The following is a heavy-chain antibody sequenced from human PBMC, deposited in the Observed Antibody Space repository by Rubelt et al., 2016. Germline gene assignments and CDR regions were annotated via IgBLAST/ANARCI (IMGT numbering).Heavy chain of an antibody. CDR3: ATYCGSDPCYGWNYYGMDV. J-gene: IGHJ6*02. V-gene: IGHV3-23*04. Sequence: EVQLVESGGGLVQPGGSLRVSCAASGFTFDNYAMSWVRQTPGKGLHWVSSISGGGDNTYYAKSVKGRFIISRDNAKNTLYLEMSSLRAEDTAVYYCATYCGSDPCYGWNYYGMDVWGQGTTVTVSS. CDR2: ISGGGDNT. CDR1: GFTFDNYA. D-gene: IGHD2-21*02.